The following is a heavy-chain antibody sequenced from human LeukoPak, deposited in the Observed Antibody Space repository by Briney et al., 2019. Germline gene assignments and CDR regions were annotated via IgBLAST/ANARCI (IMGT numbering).Heavy chain of an antibody. D-gene: IGHD2/OR15-2a*01. CDR3: AKDDTSYYYIYY. V-gene: IGHV3-23*01. Sequence: GGSLRLSCVVSGFTLSSYAMSWVRQAPGKGLEWVAATSSSDSGKYHADSVRGRFTISRDNSKNTVYLQMNSLRGDDTAVYYCAKDDTSYYYIYYWGQGTLVTVSS. CDR1: GFTLSSYA. CDR2: TSSSDSGK. J-gene: IGHJ4*02.